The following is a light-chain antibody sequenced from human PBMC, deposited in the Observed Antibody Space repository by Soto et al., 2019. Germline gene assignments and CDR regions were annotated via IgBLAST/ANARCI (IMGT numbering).Light chain of an antibody. CDR2: AAS. V-gene: IGKV1-12*01. Sequence: DIQMTQSPSSLSASVGDSVTITCRTSQTINNYLGWFQQKPGKAPKLLIYAASNLQSGVPSRFSGSGSGTDFTLTISSLQPEDFATYYCQQANSFLEGTFGQGTRLEIK. J-gene: IGKJ5*01. CDR3: QQANSFLEGT. CDR1: QTINNY.